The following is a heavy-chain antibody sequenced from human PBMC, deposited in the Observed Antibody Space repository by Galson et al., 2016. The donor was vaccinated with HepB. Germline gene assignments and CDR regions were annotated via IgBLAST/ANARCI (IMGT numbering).Heavy chain of an antibody. J-gene: IGHJ4*02. V-gene: IGHV1-3*01. CDR1: GYTFTLYA. Sequence: SVKVSCKASGYTFTLYAMHWVRQAPGQRLEWMGWINAGNGNTKYSQKFQGRVTITRDTSASTASMEVSSLKSEDTAVYYCARGSFEFPYYWGQGTLVTVSS. CDR3: ARGSFEFPYY. D-gene: IGHD1-26*01. CDR2: INAGNGNT.